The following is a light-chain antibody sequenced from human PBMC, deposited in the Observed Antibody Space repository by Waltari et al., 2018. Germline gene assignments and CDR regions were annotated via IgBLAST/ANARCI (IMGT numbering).Light chain of an antibody. V-gene: IGKV1-27*01. CDR2: AAS. CDR3: QKCDSAPFT. Sequence: IQMTQSPSSLSASVGDKVTITCRASQSIGSNLAWYQQKPGKVPKLLIYAASTLQSEVPSRFSGSGSGTDFTLTISSLQPEDVATYYCQKCDSAPFTFGPGTKLDIK. J-gene: IGKJ3*01. CDR1: QSIGSN.